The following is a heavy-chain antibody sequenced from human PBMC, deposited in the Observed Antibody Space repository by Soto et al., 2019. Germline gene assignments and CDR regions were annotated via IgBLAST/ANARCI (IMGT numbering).Heavy chain of an antibody. D-gene: IGHD1-7*01. CDR1: GGSISSGGYY. Sequence: TLSLTCTVSGGSISSGGYYWSWIRQHPGKGLEWIGYIYYSGSTYYNPSLKSRVTISVDTSKNQFSLKLSSVTAADTAVYYCARDLVGDWNSDAFDIWGQGTMVTVSS. V-gene: IGHV4-31*03. J-gene: IGHJ3*02. CDR2: IYYSGST. CDR3: ARDLVGDWNSDAFDI.